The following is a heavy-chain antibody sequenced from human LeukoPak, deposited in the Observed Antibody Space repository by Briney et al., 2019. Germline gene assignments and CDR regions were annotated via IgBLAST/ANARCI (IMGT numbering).Heavy chain of an antibody. Sequence: PGGSLRLSCAASGFTFSSYAMHWVRQAPGKGLEGVAVISYDGSNKYYADSVKGRFTISRDNSKNTLYLQMNSLRAEDTAVYYCARDPFPRYGDYGGGYFDYWGQGTLVTVSS. CDR2: ISYDGSNK. J-gene: IGHJ4*02. CDR1: GFTFSSYA. CDR3: ARDPFPRYGDYGGGYFDY. D-gene: IGHD4-17*01. V-gene: IGHV3-30*04.